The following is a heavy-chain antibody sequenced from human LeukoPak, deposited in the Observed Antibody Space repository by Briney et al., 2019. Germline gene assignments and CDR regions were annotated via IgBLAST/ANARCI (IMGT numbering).Heavy chain of an antibody. D-gene: IGHD6-13*01. CDR1: GGSISSYY. V-gene: IGHV4-59*01. Sequence: SETLSLTCTVSGGSISSYYWSWIRQPPGKGLEWIGYIYYRGSTNCNPSLKSRVTISVDTSKNQFSLKLSSVTAADTAVYYCARVRVAAAGTAWFDPWGQGTLVTVSS. J-gene: IGHJ5*02. CDR3: ARVRVAAAGTAWFDP. CDR2: IYYRGST.